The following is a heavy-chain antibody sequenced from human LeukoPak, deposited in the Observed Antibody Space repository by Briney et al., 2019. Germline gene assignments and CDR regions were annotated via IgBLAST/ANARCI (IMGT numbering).Heavy chain of an antibody. CDR1: GFTFSSYA. V-gene: IGHV3-30-3*01. CDR3: ARDRDLSGFDY. J-gene: IGHJ4*02. CDR2: ISYDGSNK. Sequence: PGRSLRLSCAASGFTFSSYAMRWVRQAPGKGLEWVAVISYDGSNKYYADYVKGRFTISRDDSKNTLYLQMNSLRAEDTAVYYCARDRDLSGFDYWGQGTLVTVSS. D-gene: IGHD3-3*02.